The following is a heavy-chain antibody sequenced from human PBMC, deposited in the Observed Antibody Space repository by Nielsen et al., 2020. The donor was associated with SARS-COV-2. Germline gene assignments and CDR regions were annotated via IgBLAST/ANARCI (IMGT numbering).Heavy chain of an antibody. Sequence: GESLKISCTASGFTFGDYAMSWVRQAPGKGLEWVGFIRSKAYGGTTEYAASVKGRFTISRDDSKSIAYLQMNGLKTEDAAVYYCKLYGDYGGFDPWGQGTLVTVSS. D-gene: IGHD4-17*01. V-gene: IGHV3-49*04. CDR2: IRSKAYGGTT. CDR3: KLYGDYGGFDP. CDR1: GFTFGDYA. J-gene: IGHJ5*02.